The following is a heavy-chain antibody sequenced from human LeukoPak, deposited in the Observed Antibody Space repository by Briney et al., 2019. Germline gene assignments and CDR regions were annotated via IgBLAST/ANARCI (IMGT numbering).Heavy chain of an antibody. D-gene: IGHD3-10*01. CDR2: INHSGST. J-gene: IGHJ5*02. CDR1: GGSFSGYY. Sequence: SETLSLTCAVYGGSFSGYYWSWIRQPPGKGLEWIGEINHSGSTNYNPSLKSRVTISVDTSKNQFSLKLSSVTAADTAVYYCARGAYGSGSYAQNWFDPWGQGTLVTVSS. V-gene: IGHV4-34*01. CDR3: ARGAYGSGSYAQNWFDP.